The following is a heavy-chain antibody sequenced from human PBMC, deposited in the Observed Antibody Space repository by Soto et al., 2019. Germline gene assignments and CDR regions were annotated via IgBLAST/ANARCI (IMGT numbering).Heavy chain of an antibody. J-gene: IGHJ6*02. CDR1: GYSFTSYW. CDR2: IYPGDSDT. Sequence: GESLKISCKGSGYSFTSYWIGWVRQMPGKGLEWMGIIYPGDSDTRYSPSFQGQVTISADKSISTAYLQWSSLKASDTAMYYCARLPYCSSTSCYSYYGMDVWGQGTTVTVSS. CDR3: ARLPYCSSTSCYSYYGMDV. D-gene: IGHD2-2*01. V-gene: IGHV5-51*01.